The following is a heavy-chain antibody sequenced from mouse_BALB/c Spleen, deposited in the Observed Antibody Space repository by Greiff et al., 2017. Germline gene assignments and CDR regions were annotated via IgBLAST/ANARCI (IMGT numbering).Heavy chain of an antibody. CDR1: GYTFTSYW. CDR2: IYPSDSYT. Sequence: QVQLQQPGAELVRPGASVKLSCKASGYTFTSYWINWVKQRPGQGLEWIGNIYPSDSYTNYNQKFKDKATLTVDKSSSTAYMQLSSPTSEDSAVYYCTRHDYDVAWFAYWGQGTLVTVSA. J-gene: IGHJ3*01. V-gene: IGHV1-69*02. CDR3: TRHDYDVAWFAY. D-gene: IGHD2-4*01.